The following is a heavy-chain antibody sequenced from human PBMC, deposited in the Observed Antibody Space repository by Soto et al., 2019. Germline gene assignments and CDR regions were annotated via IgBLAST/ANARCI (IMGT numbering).Heavy chain of an antibody. D-gene: IGHD5-18*01. CDR1: GFIFSDY. Sequence: QVQLVESGGGLVKPGGPLRLSCTGSGFIFSDYMTWIRQAPGKGLEWVSYISGSGAYTKYADSVRGRFTISRDNAKNSLWLQINSLRAEDTAVYYCARSSGWRHVVGYKYGLEVWGQGTTVIVSS. V-gene: IGHV3-11*06. CDR2: ISGSGAYT. J-gene: IGHJ6*02. CDR3: ARSSGWRHVVGYKYGLEV.